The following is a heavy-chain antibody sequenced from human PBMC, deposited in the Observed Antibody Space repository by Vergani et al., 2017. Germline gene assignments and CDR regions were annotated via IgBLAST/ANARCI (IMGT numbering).Heavy chain of an antibody. CDR1: GFTFNHYA. CDR3: AKANPRNSGYDYLYYYHAMDV. D-gene: IGHD5-12*01. Sequence: EVQLLESGGDLVQPGGSLRLSCAASGFTFNHYAMNWVRQAPGKGLEWVSGISGSGGSTYYAGSVKGRFTMSRDSSKNKLYLQMNSLRAGDTAVYYCAKANPRNSGYDYLYYYHAMDVWGQGTTVTVSS. J-gene: IGHJ6*02. CDR2: ISGSGGST. V-gene: IGHV3-23*01.